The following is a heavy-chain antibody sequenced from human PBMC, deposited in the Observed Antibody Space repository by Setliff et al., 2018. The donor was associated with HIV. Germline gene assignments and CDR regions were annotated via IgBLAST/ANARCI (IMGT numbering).Heavy chain of an antibody. V-gene: IGHV3-21*01. D-gene: IGHD2-2*02. CDR2: ISSSSSYI. Sequence: GSLRLSCAASGFTFSSYSMNWVRQAPGKGLEWVSSISSSSSYIYYADSVKGRFTISRDNAKNSLYLQMNSLRAEDTAVYYCARDAAAPAAIEGAFDIWGQGTMVTVSS. CDR1: GFTFSSYS. J-gene: IGHJ3*02. CDR3: ARDAAAPAAIEGAFDI.